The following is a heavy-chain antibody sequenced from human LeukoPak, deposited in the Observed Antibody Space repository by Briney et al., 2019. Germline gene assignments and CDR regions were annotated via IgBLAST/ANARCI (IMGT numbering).Heavy chain of an antibody. CDR3: ARANFLYCSSTTCLFDY. V-gene: IGHV1-2*02. Sequence: ASVKVSCKASGYTFSDYYMHWVRQAPGQGFEWMGWINPNDGDTNYAQKFQGRVTMTRDTSISTAHMEVSKLRSDDTAVYYCARANFLYCSSTTCLFDYWGQGTLVTVSS. CDR1: GYTFSDYY. CDR2: INPNDGDT. J-gene: IGHJ4*02. D-gene: IGHD2-2*01.